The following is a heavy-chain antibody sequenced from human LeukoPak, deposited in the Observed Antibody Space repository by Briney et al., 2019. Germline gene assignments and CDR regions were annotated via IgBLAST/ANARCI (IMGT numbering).Heavy chain of an antibody. J-gene: IGHJ4*02. V-gene: IGHV1-18*01. D-gene: IGHD3-22*01. CDR1: GYTFTTYY. CDR3: ARWVSPYYFDH. CDR2: ISTYNGNT. Sequence: ASVKVSCKASGYTFTTYYISWVRQAPGQGLEWMGWISTYNGNTNYAQNLQGRVTMTTDTSTSTAYMELRSLRSDDTAVYYCARWVSPYYFDHWGQGTLLTVSS.